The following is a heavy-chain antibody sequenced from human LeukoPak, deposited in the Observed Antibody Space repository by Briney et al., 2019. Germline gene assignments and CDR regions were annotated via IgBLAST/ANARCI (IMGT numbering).Heavy chain of an antibody. J-gene: IGHJ4*02. CDR3: ARESVFDVVVVAATPFDY. V-gene: IGHV3-30*04. CDR1: GFTFSSYA. Sequence: GGSLRLSCAASGFTFSSYAMHWVRQAPGKGLEWGAVISYDGSNKYYADSVKGRFTISRDNSKNTLYLQMNSLRAEDTAVYYCARESVFDVVVVAATPFDYWGQGTLVTVSS. CDR2: ISYDGSNK. D-gene: IGHD2-15*01.